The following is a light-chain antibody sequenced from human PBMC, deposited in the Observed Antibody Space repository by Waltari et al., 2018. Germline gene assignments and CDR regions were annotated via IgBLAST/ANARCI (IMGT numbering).Light chain of an antibody. CDR1: SSDVVGYKY. CDR3: SSFTTSYTRL. CDR2: EVS. Sequence: QSALTQPASVSGSPGQSITIPCTGTSSDVVGYKYVSWYQQHPGKVPKVIIYEVSNRPSGVSNRFSGSKSGNTASLTISGLQAEDEADYYCSSFTTSYTRLFGGGTKLTVL. J-gene: IGLJ3*02. V-gene: IGLV2-14*01.